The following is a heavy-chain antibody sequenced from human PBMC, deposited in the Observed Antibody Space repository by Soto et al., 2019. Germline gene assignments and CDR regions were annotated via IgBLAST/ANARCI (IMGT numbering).Heavy chain of an antibody. CDR3: AKGRFDSSSWAPYFAY. J-gene: IGHJ4*02. D-gene: IGHD6-13*01. Sequence: SLRHWRAAAGGTCVNYAVSWILQTTGKGLEWVSAISGSGGSAYYADSVKGRFTISRDNSKNTLYLQMNSLRAEDTAVYYCAKGRFDSSSWAPYFAYWGQGTLVTVSS. CDR2: ISGSGGSA. V-gene: IGHV3-23*01. CDR1: GGTCVNYA.